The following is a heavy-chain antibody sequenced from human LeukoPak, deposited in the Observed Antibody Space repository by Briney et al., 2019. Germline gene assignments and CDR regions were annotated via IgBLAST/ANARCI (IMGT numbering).Heavy chain of an antibody. D-gene: IGHD3-10*01. J-gene: IGHJ4*02. V-gene: IGHV3-30*18. Sequence: PGGSLRLSCAASGFTFSSYGMHWVRQAPGKGLEWVAVISYDGSNKYYADSVKGRFTISRDNSKNTLYLQMNSLRAEDTAVYYCAKEWAPLWFGEFVPMVQHATGGQYFDYWGQGTLVTVSS. CDR3: AKEWAPLWFGEFVPMVQHATGGQYFDY. CDR2: ISYDGSNK. CDR1: GFTFSSYG.